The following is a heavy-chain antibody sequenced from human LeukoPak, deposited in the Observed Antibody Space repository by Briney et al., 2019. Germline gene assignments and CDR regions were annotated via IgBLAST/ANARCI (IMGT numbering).Heavy chain of an antibody. CDR3: ARPWCSSTSCHRWYFDL. V-gene: IGHV5-51*01. J-gene: IGHJ2*01. Sequence: HGESLKISCKGSGYSFTSYWIGWVRQMPGKGLEWMGIIYPGDSDTRYSPSFQGQVTISADKSISTAYLQWSSLKASDTAMYYCARPWCSSTSCHRWYFDLWGRGTLVTVSS. CDR2: IYPGDSDT. CDR1: GYSFTSYW. D-gene: IGHD2-2*01.